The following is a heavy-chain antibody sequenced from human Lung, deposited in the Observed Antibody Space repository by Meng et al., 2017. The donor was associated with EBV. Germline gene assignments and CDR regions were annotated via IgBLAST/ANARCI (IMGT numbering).Heavy chain of an antibody. Sequence: HLRASGRVMVTPSGTLSLTCAVSGGSIIIGNWWSWVRQSPGKGLEWIGEIHHSGRTNYNPSLKSRITMSLDKPKNQFSLKLSSVTAADTAVYYCARDSDSAYSLGYWGQGTLVTVSS. CDR1: GGSIIIGNW. J-gene: IGHJ4*02. CDR3: ARDSDSAYSLGY. D-gene: IGHD2-21*01. CDR2: IHHSGRT. V-gene: IGHV4-4*02.